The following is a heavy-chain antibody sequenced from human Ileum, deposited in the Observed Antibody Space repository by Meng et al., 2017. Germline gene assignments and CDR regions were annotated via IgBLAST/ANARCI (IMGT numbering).Heavy chain of an antibody. D-gene: IGHD1-26*01. CDR3: ARALVGGGLQGPLGY. CDR2: ISYDGNKK. CDR1: GFTFSFYG. J-gene: IGHJ4*02. Sequence: QVQLVDSGGGVVQPGRSLRLSCAASGFTFSFYGMHWARQAPGKGLEWVSVISYDGNKKYYADSVKGRFTISRDNSRNTLFLQMDTLRVEDTGVYYCARALVGGGLQGPLGYWGQGTLVTVSS. V-gene: IGHV3-30*03.